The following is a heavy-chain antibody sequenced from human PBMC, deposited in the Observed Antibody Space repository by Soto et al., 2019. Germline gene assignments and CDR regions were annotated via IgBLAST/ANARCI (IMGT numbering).Heavy chain of an antibody. CDR3: ARTIAAAGTSFAFDI. Sequence: PGGSLRLSCAASGFTFSSYAMSWVRQAPGKGLEWVSAISGSGGSTYYADSVKGRFTISRDNSKNTLYLQMNSLRAEDTAVYYCARTIAAAGTSFAFDIWGQGTIVTVSS. D-gene: IGHD6-13*01. V-gene: IGHV3-23*01. CDR1: GFTFSSYA. CDR2: ISGSGGST. J-gene: IGHJ3*02.